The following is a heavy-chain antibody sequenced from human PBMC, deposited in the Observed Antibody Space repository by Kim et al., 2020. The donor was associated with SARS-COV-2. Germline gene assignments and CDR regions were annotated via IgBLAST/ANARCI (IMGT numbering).Heavy chain of an antibody. CDR3: SRQARTYFHGMDV. V-gene: IGHV5-51*01. D-gene: IGHD3-9*01. Sequence: GESLQISCQGSPNSFTTYWITWVRQVPGKGLEWMGTMYPGDSDTRYSPSFEGQVTMSADMSTTTAYLEWSSLEASDTAIYYCSRQARTYFHGMDVWGQGTAVTVSS. J-gene: IGHJ6*02. CDR1: PNSFTTYW. CDR2: MYPGDSDT.